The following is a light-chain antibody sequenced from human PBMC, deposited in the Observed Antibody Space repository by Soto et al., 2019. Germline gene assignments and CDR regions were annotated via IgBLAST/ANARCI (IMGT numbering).Light chain of an antibody. J-gene: IGKJ1*01. V-gene: IGKV1-39*01. CDR2: DAS. CDR3: QQSYSTPPT. Sequence: DIQMTQSPSSLSASVGDRVTITCRARQSISSYLNWYQQKPGKAPKVLIYDASSLQSGVPSRFSGSGSGTDFTLTISSLQPEDFATYYCQQSYSTPPTFGQGTKVEIK. CDR1: QSISSY.